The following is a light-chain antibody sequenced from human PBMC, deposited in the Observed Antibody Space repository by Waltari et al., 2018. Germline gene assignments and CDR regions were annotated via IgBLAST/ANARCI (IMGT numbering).Light chain of an antibody. Sequence: EIVMPPSPPTLSVYPGERAPLSCRASQSVSSNLAWYQQKPGQAPRLLIYGASTRATGIPARFSGSGSGTEFTLTISSLQSEDFAVYYCQQYNNWPPYTFGQGTKLEIK. V-gene: IGKV3-15*01. CDR2: GAS. CDR1: QSVSSN. J-gene: IGKJ2*01. CDR3: QQYNNWPPYT.